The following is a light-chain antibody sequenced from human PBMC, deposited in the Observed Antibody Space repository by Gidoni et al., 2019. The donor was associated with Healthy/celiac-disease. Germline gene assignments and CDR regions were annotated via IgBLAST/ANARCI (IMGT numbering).Light chain of an antibody. V-gene: IGKV3-11*01. CDR1: QGVSSY. J-gene: IGKJ2*01. Sequence: EIVLTQSPATLSLSPGERATLSCRASQGVSSYLAWYQQKPDQAPRLLIYDTANRANGIPASFSGSGSGTDFTLTISSLGPEEFAVYYCQQRSNWPKYTFGQGTKLEIK. CDR2: DTA. CDR3: QQRSNWPKYT.